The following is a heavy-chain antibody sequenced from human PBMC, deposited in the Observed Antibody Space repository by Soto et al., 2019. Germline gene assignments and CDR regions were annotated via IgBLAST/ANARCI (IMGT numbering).Heavy chain of an antibody. J-gene: IGHJ4*02. CDR2: ISYDGSNK. Sequence: GGSLRLSCAASGFTFSSYVMHWVRQAPGKGLEWVAVISYDGSNKYYADSVKGRFTISRDNSKNTLYLQMNSLRAEDTAVYYCAKDQEAATTTTIDYWGQGTLVTVSS. V-gene: IGHV3-30*18. D-gene: IGHD6-13*01. CDR1: GFTFSSYV. CDR3: AKDQEAATTTTIDY.